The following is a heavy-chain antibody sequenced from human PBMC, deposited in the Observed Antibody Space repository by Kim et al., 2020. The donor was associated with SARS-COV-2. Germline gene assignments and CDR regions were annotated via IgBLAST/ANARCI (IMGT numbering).Heavy chain of an antibody. D-gene: IGHD3-22*01. CDR3: AGSPMIVVVIGAFDI. V-gene: IGHV4-31*02. Sequence: PALKTRVTISVDASQNQLSLKLSSVTGADTAVYYCAGSPMIVVVIGAFDIWGQGTMVTVSS. J-gene: IGHJ3*02.